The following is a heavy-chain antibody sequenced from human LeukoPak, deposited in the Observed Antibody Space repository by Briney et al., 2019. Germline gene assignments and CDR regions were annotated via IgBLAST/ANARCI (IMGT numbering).Heavy chain of an antibody. CDR2: IYYSGST. V-gene: IGHV4-59*12. Sequence: PSETLSLTCTVSGGSISSYYWSWIRQPPGKGLEWIGYIYYSGSTNYNPSLKSRVTISVDTSKNQFSLKLSSVTAADTAGYYCARDPYYYGSGSTFDYWGQGTLVTVSS. CDR1: GGSISSYY. CDR3: ARDPYYYGSGSTFDY. J-gene: IGHJ4*02. D-gene: IGHD3-10*01.